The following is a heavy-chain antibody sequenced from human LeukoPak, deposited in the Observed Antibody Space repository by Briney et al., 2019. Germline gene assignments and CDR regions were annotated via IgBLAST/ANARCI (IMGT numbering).Heavy chain of an antibody. CDR2: ITTKGTNYAT. Sequence: GGSLRLSCAASGFTFSDSDIHWVRQASGKGLEWVGRITTKGTNYATAYAASVKGRFTISRHDSENTAYLQMNSLKSEDTALYYCTTYRSGHYWGQGTQVTVS. J-gene: IGHJ4*02. V-gene: IGHV3-73*01. D-gene: IGHD6-19*01. CDR3: TTYRSGHY. CDR1: GFTFSDSD.